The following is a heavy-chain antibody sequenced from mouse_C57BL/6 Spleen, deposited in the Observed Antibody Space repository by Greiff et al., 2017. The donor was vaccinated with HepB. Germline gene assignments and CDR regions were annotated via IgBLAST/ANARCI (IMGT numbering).Heavy chain of an antibody. CDR3: ARETLYGKDWYFDV. Sequence: VQLQQPGAELVKPGASVKLSCKASGYTFTSYWMHWVKQRPGQGLEWIGMIHPNSGSTNYNEKFKSKATLTVDKSSSTAYMQLSSLTSEDSAVYYCARETLYGKDWYFDVWGTGTTVTVSS. V-gene: IGHV1-64*01. CDR1: GYTFTSYW. J-gene: IGHJ1*03. D-gene: IGHD1-1*02. CDR2: IHPNSGST.